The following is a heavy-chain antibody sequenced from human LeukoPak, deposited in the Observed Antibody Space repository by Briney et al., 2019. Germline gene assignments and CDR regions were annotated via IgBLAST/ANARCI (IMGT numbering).Heavy chain of an antibody. CDR2: IYYSGST. V-gene: IGHV4-59*01. D-gene: IGHD3-10*01. J-gene: IGHJ4*02. CDR1: GGSISSYY. CDR3: ARDFYGSGSYLYY. Sequence: SETLSLTCTVSGGSISSYYWSWIRQPPGKGLEWIGYIYYSGSTYYNPSLKSRVTISVDTSKNQFSLKLSSVTAADTAVYYCARDFYGSGSYLYYRGQGTLVTVSS.